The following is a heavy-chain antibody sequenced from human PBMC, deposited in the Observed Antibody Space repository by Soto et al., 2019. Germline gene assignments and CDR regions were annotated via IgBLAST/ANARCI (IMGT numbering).Heavy chain of an antibody. D-gene: IGHD3-22*01. J-gene: IGHJ3*02. V-gene: IGHV5-51*01. CDR2: IYPGDSDT. CDR1: GYSFTSYW. CDR3: ARPHYYDSSGYYPSAFDI. Sequence: GESLKISCKGSGYSFTSYWIGWVRQMPGKGLEWMGIIYPGDSDTRYSPSFQGQVTISADKSISTAYLQWSSLKASDTAMYYCARPHYYDSSGYYPSAFDIWGQGTMVTVSS.